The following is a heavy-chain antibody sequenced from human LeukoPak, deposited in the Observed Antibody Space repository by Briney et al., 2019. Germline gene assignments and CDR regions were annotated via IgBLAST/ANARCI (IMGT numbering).Heavy chain of an antibody. Sequence: SETLSLTCAVYGGSFSGYYWSWIRQPPGKGLEWIGEINHSGSTNYNPSLKSRVTISVDTSKNQFSLKLSSVTAADTAVYYCARVGTYSSGWYRRTLAADYWGQGTLVTVSS. J-gene: IGHJ4*02. CDR2: INHSGST. CDR3: ARVGTYSSGWYRRTLAADY. D-gene: IGHD6-19*01. V-gene: IGHV4-34*01. CDR1: GGSFSGYY.